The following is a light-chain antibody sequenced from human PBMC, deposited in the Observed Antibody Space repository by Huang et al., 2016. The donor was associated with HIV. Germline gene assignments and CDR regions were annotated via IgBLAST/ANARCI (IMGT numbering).Light chain of an antibody. CDR2: LSS. CDR1: QSLLHSNGYNY. J-gene: IGKJ5*01. Sequence: DIVMTQSPLSLPVTPGEPASISCRSSQSLLHSNGYNYLDWYLQKPGQSPQPLSYLSSNRASGVPDRFSGSGSVVDFTLKISRVEAEDAGVYYCMQSLQTPRTFGQGTRLEIK. V-gene: IGKV2-28*01. CDR3: MQSLQTPRT.